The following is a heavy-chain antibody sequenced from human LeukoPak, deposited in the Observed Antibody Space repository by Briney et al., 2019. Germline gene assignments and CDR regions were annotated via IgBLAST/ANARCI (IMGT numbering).Heavy chain of an antibody. Sequence: GASETVSCKASGYTFTGYYMHWVRQAPGQGLEWMGWINPNSGDTNYAQKFQGRVTMTRDTSISTAYMELSRLRSDDTAVYYCARDLEGLLGYFQHWGQGTLVTVSS. D-gene: IGHD1-26*01. V-gene: IGHV1-2*02. CDR1: GYTFTGYY. CDR2: INPNSGDT. J-gene: IGHJ1*01. CDR3: ARDLEGLLGYFQH.